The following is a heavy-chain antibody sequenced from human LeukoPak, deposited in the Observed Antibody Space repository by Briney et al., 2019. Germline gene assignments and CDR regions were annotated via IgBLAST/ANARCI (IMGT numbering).Heavy chain of an antibody. CDR1: GGSFSGYY. CDR3: ARSGGIAAAGTGIGTAGTGGAGDYFDY. V-gene: IGHV4-34*01. CDR2: TNHSGST. Sequence: PSETLSLTCAVYGGSFSGYYWSWIRQPPGKGLEWIGETNHSGSTNYNPSLKSRVTISVDTSKNQFSLKLSSVTAADTAVYYCARSGGIAAAGTGIGTAGTGGAGDYFDYWGQGTLVTVSS. J-gene: IGHJ4*02. D-gene: IGHD6-13*01.